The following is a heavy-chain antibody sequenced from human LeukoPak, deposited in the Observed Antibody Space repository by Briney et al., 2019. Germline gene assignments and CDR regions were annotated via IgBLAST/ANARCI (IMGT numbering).Heavy chain of an antibody. D-gene: IGHD5-18*01. Sequence: HRASVKVSCKASGYTFTGYYMHWVRQAPGQGLEWMGWINPNSGGTNYAQKFQGRVTMTRDTSISTAYMELSRLRSDDTAVYYCVRDPGSGYSFLYYFDYWGQGTLVTVSS. J-gene: IGHJ4*02. CDR3: VRDPGSGYSFLYYFDY. V-gene: IGHV1-2*02. CDR1: GYTFTGYY. CDR2: INPNSGGT.